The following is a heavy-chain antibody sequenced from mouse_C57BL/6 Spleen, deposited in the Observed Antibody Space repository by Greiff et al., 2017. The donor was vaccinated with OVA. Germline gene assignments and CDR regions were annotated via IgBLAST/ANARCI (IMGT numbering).Heavy chain of an antibody. CDR2: IYPGSGST. J-gene: IGHJ3*01. V-gene: IGHV1-55*01. CDR3: ARRGIDGYQAWFGL. CDR1: GYTFTSYW. Sequence: QVQLQQPGAELVKPGASVKMSCKASGYTFTSYWITWVKQRPGQGLEWIGDIYPGSGSTNYNEKFKSKATLTVDTSSSTAYMQLSSLTSEDSAVYYCARRGIDGYQAWFGLLGPRDSGHCLC. D-gene: IGHD2-3*01.